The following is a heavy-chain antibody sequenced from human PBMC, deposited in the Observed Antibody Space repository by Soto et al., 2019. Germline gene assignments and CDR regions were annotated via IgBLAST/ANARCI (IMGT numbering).Heavy chain of an antibody. CDR3: ASRDPGTSVDY. CDR1: GGSFTSNNW. D-gene: IGHD1-7*01. Sequence: SETLSLTCAVSGGSFTSNNWWTWVRQPPGQGLEWIGEIHRTGSTNYNPSLKGRVTISLDKSENQFSLKVTSLTAADTAVYYCASRDPGTSVDYWGQGTLVTVSS. J-gene: IGHJ4*02. CDR2: IHRTGST. V-gene: IGHV4-4*02.